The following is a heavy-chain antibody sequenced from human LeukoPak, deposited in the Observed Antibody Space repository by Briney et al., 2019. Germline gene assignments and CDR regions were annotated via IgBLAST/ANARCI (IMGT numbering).Heavy chain of an antibody. Sequence: PSETLSLTCAVYGGSFSGYYWSWIRQPPGKGLEWIGEINHSGSTNYNPSLKSRVTMSVDTSKNQFSLKLTSVTAADTALYYCARGQSGYSGYDYWYFDFWGRGTLATVSS. V-gene: IGHV4-34*01. CDR2: INHSGST. D-gene: IGHD5-12*01. J-gene: IGHJ2*01. CDR1: GGSFSGYY. CDR3: ARGQSGYSGYDYWYFDF.